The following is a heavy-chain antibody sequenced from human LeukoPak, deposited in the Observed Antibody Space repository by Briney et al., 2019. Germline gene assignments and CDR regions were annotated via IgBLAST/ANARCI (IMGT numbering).Heavy chain of an antibody. CDR3: AREGAVAGTHPFGY. CDR1: GYTFTSYA. D-gene: IGHD6-19*01. J-gene: IGHJ4*02. Sequence: ASVKVSCKASGYTFTSYAMNWVRQAPGQGLEWMGWINTNTGNPTYAQGFIGRFVFSLDTSVSTAYLQISSLKAEDTAVYYCAREGAVAGTHPFGYWGQGTLVTVSS. V-gene: IGHV7-4-1*02. CDR2: INTNTGNP.